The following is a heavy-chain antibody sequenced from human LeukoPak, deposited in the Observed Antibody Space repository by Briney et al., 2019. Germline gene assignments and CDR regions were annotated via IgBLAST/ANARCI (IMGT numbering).Heavy chain of an antibody. D-gene: IGHD2-2*01. V-gene: IGHV4-39*07. CDR3: ARGIQLLPRIPSRYNWFDP. Sequence: SETLSLTCTVSGGSISSSSYYWGWIRQPPGKGLEWIGEINHSGSTNYNPSLKSRVTISVDTSKNQFSLKLSSVTAADTAVYYCARGIQLLPRIPSRYNWFDPWGQGTLVTVSS. CDR1: GGSISSSSYY. CDR2: INHSGST. J-gene: IGHJ5*02.